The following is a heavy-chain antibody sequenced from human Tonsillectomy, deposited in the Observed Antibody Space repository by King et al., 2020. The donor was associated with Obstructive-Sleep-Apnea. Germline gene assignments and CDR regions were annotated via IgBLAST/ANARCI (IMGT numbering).Heavy chain of an antibody. D-gene: IGHD3-3*01. Sequence: QLQESGPGLVKPSETLSLTCTVSGGSISSSSYYWGWIRQPPGKGLEWIGSIYYSGSTYYNPSLKSRVTISVDTSKNQFSLKLSSVTAADTAVYYCARDGFPGGTIFGVALWYYGMDVWGQGTTVTVSS. J-gene: IGHJ6*02. CDR3: ARDGFPGGTIFGVALWYYGMDV. V-gene: IGHV4-39*07. CDR2: IYYSGST. CDR1: GGSISSSSYY.